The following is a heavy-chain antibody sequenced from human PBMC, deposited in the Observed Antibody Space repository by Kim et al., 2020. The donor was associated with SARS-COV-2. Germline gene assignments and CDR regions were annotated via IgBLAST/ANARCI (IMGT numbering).Heavy chain of an antibody. CDR3: ARAAFCSSTSCKLYFQH. D-gene: IGHD2-2*01. J-gene: IGHJ1*01. V-gene: IGHV3-21*01. Sequence: VKGRFTISRDNAKNSLYLQMNSLRAEDTAVYYCARAAFCSSTSCKLYFQHWGQGTLVTVSS.